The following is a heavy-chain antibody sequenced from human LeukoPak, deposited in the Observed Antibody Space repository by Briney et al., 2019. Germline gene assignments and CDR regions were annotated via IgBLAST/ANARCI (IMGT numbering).Heavy chain of an antibody. V-gene: IGHV4-59*01. D-gene: IGHD6-13*01. CDR1: GGSISSYY. CDR2: IYYSGST. Sequence: SETLSLTCTVSGGSISSYYWSWIRQPPGKGLEWIGYIYYSGSTNYKPSVKSRVTISVDTSKNQFSLKLSSVTAADTAVYYCARAYSSSVGFYYYYYMDVWGKGTTVTVSS. J-gene: IGHJ6*03. CDR3: ARAYSSSVGFYYYYYMDV.